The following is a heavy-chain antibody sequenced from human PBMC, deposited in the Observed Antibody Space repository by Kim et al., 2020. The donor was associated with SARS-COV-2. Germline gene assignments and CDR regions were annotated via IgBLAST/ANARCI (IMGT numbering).Heavy chain of an antibody. V-gene: IGHV3-30-3*01. CDR3: ARVRYYGSGSYYDLGWFDP. CDR1: GFTFSSYA. J-gene: IGHJ5*02. D-gene: IGHD3-10*01. Sequence: GGSLRLSCAASGFTFSSYAMHWVRQAPGKGLEWVAVISYDGSNKYYADSVKGRFTISRDNSKNTLYLQMNSLRAEDTTVYYCARVRYYGSGSYYDLGWFDPWGQGTLVTVSS. CDR2: ISYDGSNK.